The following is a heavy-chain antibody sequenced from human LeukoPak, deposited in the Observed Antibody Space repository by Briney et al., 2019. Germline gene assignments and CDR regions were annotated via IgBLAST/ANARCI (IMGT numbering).Heavy chain of an antibody. CDR1: GFTFSSYA. J-gene: IGHJ3*02. Sequence: GGSLRLSCAASGFTFSSYAMHWVRQAPGRGLEWVAVISYDGSNKYYADSVKGRFTISRDNSKNTLYLQMNSLRAEDTAVYYCARVWFGELSVPYDAFDIWGQGTMVTVSS. CDR2: ISYDGSNK. CDR3: ARVWFGELSVPYDAFDI. V-gene: IGHV3-30-3*01. D-gene: IGHD3-10*01.